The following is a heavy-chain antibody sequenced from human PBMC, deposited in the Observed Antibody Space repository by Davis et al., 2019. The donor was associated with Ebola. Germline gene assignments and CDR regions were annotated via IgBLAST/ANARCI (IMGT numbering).Heavy chain of an antibody. CDR1: VITFSSYA. CDR3: ARVRVEDSRDWSYYFDY. V-gene: IGHV3-23*01. J-gene: IGHJ4*02. Sequence: GESLKISCTDSVITFSSYAMTWVRQAPGKGLEWVSAISGSGGSTYYADSVKGRFTISRDNSKKTLYLQMNSLRTEDTAVYYCARVRVEDSRDWSYYFDYWGQGILVTVSS. CDR2: ISGSGGST. D-gene: IGHD6-19*01.